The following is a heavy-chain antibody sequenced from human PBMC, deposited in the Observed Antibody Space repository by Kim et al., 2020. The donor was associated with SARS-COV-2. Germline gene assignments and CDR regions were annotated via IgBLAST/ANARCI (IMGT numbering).Heavy chain of an antibody. CDR1: GYSFNTFW. D-gene: IGHD5-12*01. V-gene: IGHV5-51*01. CDR3: ARRGKYSCSPSFGPHNGFDI. J-gene: IGHJ3*02. Sequence: GESLKISCKASGYSFNTFWIAWVRQMPGEGLEWMGIIYPDDFDATYSPSFQGRFTISVDKSINTAYVEWTSLEASDTAIYYCARRGKYSCSPSFGPHNGFDIWGQGTMVTVSS. CDR2: IYPDDFDA.